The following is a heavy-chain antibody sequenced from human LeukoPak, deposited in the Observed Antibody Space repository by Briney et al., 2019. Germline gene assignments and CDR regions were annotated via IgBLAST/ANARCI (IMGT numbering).Heavy chain of an antibody. J-gene: IGHJ4*02. CDR2: IYYSGST. V-gene: IGHV4-59*01. CDR1: GGSINIYY. D-gene: IGHD1-1*01. CDR3: ARGDDVDYFDY. Sequence: SETLSLTCTVSGGSINIYYWSWLRQPPGKGLEWIGYIYYSGSTNYNPSLKSRVTISVDTSKDQFSLKLSSVTAADTAVYYCARGDDVDYFDYWGQGTLVTVSS.